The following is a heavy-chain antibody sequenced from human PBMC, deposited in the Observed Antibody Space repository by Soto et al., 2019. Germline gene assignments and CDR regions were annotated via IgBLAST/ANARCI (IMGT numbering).Heavy chain of an antibody. V-gene: IGHV1-46*01. CDR3: ARDGSSWYLHYGMDV. CDR2: INPSGGST. CDR1: GYTFTSYY. D-gene: IGHD6-13*01. Sequence: ASVKVSCKASGYTFTSYYMHGVRQSPLQGLEWMGIINPSGGSTSYAQKFQGRVTMTRDTSTSTVYMELSSLRSEDTAVYYCARDGSSWYLHYGMDVWGQGTTVTVSS. J-gene: IGHJ6*02.